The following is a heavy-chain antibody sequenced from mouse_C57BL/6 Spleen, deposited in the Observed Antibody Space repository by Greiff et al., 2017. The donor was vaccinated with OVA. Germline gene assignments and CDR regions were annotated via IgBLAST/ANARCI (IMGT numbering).Heavy chain of an antibody. V-gene: IGHV1-76*01. CDR3: ARDRGVTVVDRWYFGV. Sequence: LEESGAELVRPGASVKLSCKASGYTFTDYYINWVKQRPGQGLEWIARIYPGSGNTYYNEKFKGKAILTAEKTSSTAYMQLSSLTSEDSAVYSCARDRGVTVVDRWYFGVWGTGTTVTVSS. D-gene: IGHD1-1*01. CDR1: GYTFTDYY. CDR2: IYPGSGNT. J-gene: IGHJ1*03.